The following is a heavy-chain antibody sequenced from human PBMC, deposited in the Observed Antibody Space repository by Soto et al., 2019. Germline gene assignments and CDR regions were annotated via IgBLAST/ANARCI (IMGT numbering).Heavy chain of an antibody. Sequence: GGSLRLSCAASGFTFSSYWMSWVRQAPGKGLEWVANIKQDGSEKYYVDSVKGRFTISRDNAKNALYLQMNSLRAEDTAVYYCARLYCGGDCYSGAFDIWGQGTMVTVSS. CDR1: GFTFSSYW. D-gene: IGHD2-21*02. V-gene: IGHV3-7*03. J-gene: IGHJ3*02. CDR3: ARLYCGGDCYSGAFDI. CDR2: IKQDGSEK.